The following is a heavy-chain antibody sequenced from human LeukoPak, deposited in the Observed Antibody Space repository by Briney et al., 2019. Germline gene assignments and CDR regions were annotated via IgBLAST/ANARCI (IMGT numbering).Heavy chain of an antibody. CDR3: ARDPLVLPASIAYTSYYYMDV. CDR1: GFTFSTYT. CDR2: ISYDGNNK. D-gene: IGHD2-2*01. Sequence: GRSLRLSCAASGFTFSTYTIHWVRQAPGKGLEWVALISYDGNNKYYTDSVKGRFTISRDDSKNTLYLQMNSLRDEDTAVYYCARDPLVLPASIAYTSYYYMDVWGKGTTVTVSS. V-gene: IGHV3-30*04. J-gene: IGHJ6*03.